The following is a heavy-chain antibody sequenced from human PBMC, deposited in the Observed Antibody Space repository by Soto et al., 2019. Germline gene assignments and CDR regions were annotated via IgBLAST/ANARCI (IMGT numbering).Heavy chain of an antibody. CDR1: GFTFSSYG. Sequence: LRLSCAASGFTFSSYGMHWVRQAPGKGLEWVAVISYDGSNKYYADSVKGRFAISRDNSKNTLYLQMNSLRAEDTAVYYCAKGFDTDYWGQGTLVTVS. D-gene: IGHD3-10*01. CDR3: AKGFDTDY. CDR2: ISYDGSNK. J-gene: IGHJ4*02. V-gene: IGHV3-30*18.